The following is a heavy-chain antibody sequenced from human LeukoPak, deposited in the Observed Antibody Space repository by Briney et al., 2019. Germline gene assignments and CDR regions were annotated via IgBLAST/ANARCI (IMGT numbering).Heavy chain of an antibody. V-gene: IGHV1-46*01. CDR3: ARDNSVGDNAWWFDP. Sequence: ASVKVSCKASGYTFTSYYMHRVRQAPGQGLEWMGLINPTGGSTGYAQKFQGRVTMTRDMSTSTDYMELSSLRSEDTAIYYCARDNSVGDNAWWFDPWGQGTLVTVSS. J-gene: IGHJ5*02. CDR2: INPTGGST. CDR1: GYTFTSYY. D-gene: IGHD1-26*01.